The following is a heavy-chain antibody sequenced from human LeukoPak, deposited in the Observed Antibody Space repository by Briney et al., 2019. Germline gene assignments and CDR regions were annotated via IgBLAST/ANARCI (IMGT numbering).Heavy chain of an antibody. CDR3: ARGARFLEWSYDYYYYGMVV. Sequence: WASVKVSCKASGGTFSSYAISWVRQAPGQGLEWMGRIIPILGIANYAQKFQGRVTITADKSTSTAYMELSSLRSEDTAVYYCARGARFLEWSYDYYYYGMVVWGQGTTVTVSS. V-gene: IGHV1-69*04. CDR1: GGTFSSYA. D-gene: IGHD3-3*01. J-gene: IGHJ6*02. CDR2: IIPILGIA.